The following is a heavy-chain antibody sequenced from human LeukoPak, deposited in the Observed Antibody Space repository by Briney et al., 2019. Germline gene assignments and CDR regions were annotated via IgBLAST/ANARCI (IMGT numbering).Heavy chain of an antibody. V-gene: IGHV4-59*13. CDR2: IYYIGST. D-gene: IGHD2-21*02. Sequence: PSETLSLTCTVSGGSINSYYWSWIGQPPGEGLEWIGYIYYIGSTNYNPSLKSRVTISVDTSKNQFSLKLSSVTAADTAVYYCARETYCAADCYSGFDFWGQGTLVTVSS. J-gene: IGHJ4*02. CDR1: GGSINSYY. CDR3: ARETYCAADCYSGFDF.